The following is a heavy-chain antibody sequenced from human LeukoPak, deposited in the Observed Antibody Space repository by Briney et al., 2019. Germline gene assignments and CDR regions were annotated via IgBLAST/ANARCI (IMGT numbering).Heavy chain of an antibody. CDR2: ISGYNGVT. J-gene: IGHJ4*02. Sequence: ASVKVSCKTSGYTFTSYGVSWVRQAPGQGLAWMGWISGYNGVTRYPQTFQDRITMTTDTSASTVYTELKNLTSDDTAVYFCARDFSNFGDFWGQGTLITVSA. CDR1: GYTFTSYG. D-gene: IGHD3-3*01. CDR3: ARDFSNFGDF. V-gene: IGHV1-18*01.